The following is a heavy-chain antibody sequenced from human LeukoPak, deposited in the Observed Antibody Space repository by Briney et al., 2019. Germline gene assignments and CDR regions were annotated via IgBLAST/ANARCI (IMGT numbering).Heavy chain of an antibody. J-gene: IGHJ4*02. D-gene: IGHD3-22*01. CDR3: ARGLKSVVSHFGY. CDR2: INPNSGGT. CDR1: GYTFTGYY. V-gene: IGHV1-2*06. Sequence: ASVKVSCKASGYTFTGYYMHWVRQAPGQGLEWMGRINPNSGGTNYAQKFQGRVTMTRDTSISTAYMELSRLRCDDTAVYYCARGLKSVVSHFGYWGQGTLVTVSS.